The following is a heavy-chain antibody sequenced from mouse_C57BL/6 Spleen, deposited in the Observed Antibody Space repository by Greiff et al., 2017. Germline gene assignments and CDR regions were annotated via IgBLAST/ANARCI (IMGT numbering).Heavy chain of an antibody. V-gene: IGHV1-82*01. CDR1: GYAFSSSW. CDR2: IYPGDGDT. J-gene: IGHJ2*01. Sequence: VQLQQSGPELVKPGASVKISCKASGYAFSSSWMNWVKQRPGKGLEWIGRIYPGDGDTNYNGKFKGKATLTADKSSSTAYMQLSSLTSEDSAVYFCARSYYCSSLDYWGQGTTLTVSS. CDR3: ARSYYCSSLDY. D-gene: IGHD1-1*01.